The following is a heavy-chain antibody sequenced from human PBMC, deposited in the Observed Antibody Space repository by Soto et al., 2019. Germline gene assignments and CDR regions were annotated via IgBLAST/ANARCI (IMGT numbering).Heavy chain of an antibody. CDR1: RYTFTSYG. J-gene: IGHJ3*02. CDR3: ARGAEDILTGYGAFDI. V-gene: IGHV1-18*04. Sequence: ASVKVSCKASRYTFTSYGISWVRQAPGQGLEWMGWISAFNGNTNYAQKFQGRVTMTRNTSISTAYMELSSLRSEDTAVYYCARGAEDILTGYGAFDIWGQGTMVTVSS. D-gene: IGHD3-9*01. CDR2: ISAFNGNT.